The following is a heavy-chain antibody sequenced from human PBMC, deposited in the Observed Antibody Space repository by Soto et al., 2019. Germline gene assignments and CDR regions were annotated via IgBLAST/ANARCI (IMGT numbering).Heavy chain of an antibody. CDR3: ARETNGGYSGYVVDFWFDP. V-gene: IGHV4-59*01. J-gene: IGHJ5*02. Sequence: SETLSLTCTVSGGSISSYYWSWIRQPPGKGLEWIGYIYYSGSTNSNPSLKSRVTISVDTSKNQFSLKLSSVTAADTAVYYCARETNGGYSGYVVDFWFDPWGQGTLVTVSS. CDR2: IYYSGST. CDR1: GGSISSYY. D-gene: IGHD5-12*01.